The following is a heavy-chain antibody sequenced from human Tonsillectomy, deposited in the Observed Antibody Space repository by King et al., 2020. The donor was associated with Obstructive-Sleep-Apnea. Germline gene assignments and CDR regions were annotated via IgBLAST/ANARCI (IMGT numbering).Heavy chain of an antibody. J-gene: IGHJ4*02. V-gene: IGHV4-59*01. D-gene: IGHD3-22*01. CDR3: ARDGGYYYDSSGYYPFWY. CDR2: IYYSGST. CDR1: GGSISSYY. Sequence: QLQESGPGLVKPSETLSLTCTVSGGSISSYYWSWIRQPPGKGLEWIGYIYYSGSTNYNPSLKSRVTISVDTSKNQFSLKLSSVTAADTAVYYWARDGGYYYDSSGYYPFWYWGQGTLVTVSS.